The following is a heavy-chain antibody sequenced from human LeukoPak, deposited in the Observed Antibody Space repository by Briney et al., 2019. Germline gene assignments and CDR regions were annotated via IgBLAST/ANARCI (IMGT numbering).Heavy chain of an antibody. Sequence: PSETLSLTCTVSGGSIGSSSYYWGWIRQPPGKGLEWIGSIYYSGSTYYNPSLKSRVTISVDTSKNQFSLKLSSVTAADTAVYYCARLWPYYYYMDVWGKGTTVTVSS. CDR1: GGSIGSSSYY. D-gene: IGHD2-21*01. V-gene: IGHV4-39*01. CDR2: IYYSGST. CDR3: ARLWPYYYYMDV. J-gene: IGHJ6*03.